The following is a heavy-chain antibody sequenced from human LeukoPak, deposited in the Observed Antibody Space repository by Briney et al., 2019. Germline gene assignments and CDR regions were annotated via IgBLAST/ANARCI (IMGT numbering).Heavy chain of an antibody. CDR2: IIPGFGTA. CDR1: GGAFSSYA. CDR3: ARDLVAGLTRHFDY. J-gene: IGHJ4*02. V-gene: IGHV1-69*05. D-gene: IGHD4/OR15-4a*01. Sequence: SVKVSCKASGGAFSSYAISWVRQAPGQGLEWMGRIIPGFGTANYAQKFQGRVTITTDESTSTAYMELSSLRSEDTAVYYCARDLVAGLTRHFDYWGQGTLVTVSS.